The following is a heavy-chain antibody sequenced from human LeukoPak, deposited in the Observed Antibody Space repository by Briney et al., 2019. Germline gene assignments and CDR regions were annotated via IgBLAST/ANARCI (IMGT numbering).Heavy chain of an antibody. Sequence: PGGSLRLSCAASVTVRSNYMTWVRQAPGKGLEWVSVIYSGGSTYYADFVKGRFTISRDNSQNTLYLQMNGLRAEDTGVYYCATNAVVVAATGVLDIWGQGTMVTVSS. CDR3: ATNAVVVAATGVLDI. V-gene: IGHV3-53*05. CDR2: IYSGGST. J-gene: IGHJ3*02. D-gene: IGHD2-15*01. CDR1: VTVRSNY.